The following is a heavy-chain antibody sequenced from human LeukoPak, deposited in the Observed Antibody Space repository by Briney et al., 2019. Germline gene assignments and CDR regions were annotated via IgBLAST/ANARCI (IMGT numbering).Heavy chain of an antibody. CDR1: GFTLRSYS. Sequence: GGSLRLSCAASGFTLRSYSMNWVRQAPGKGLEWVSSISSSSSYIYYADSVKGRFTISRDNAKNSLYLQMNSLRAEDTAVYYCARDYSPTLAAAGSWFDPWGQGTLVTVSS. J-gene: IGHJ5*02. V-gene: IGHV3-21*01. D-gene: IGHD6-13*01. CDR2: ISSSSSYI. CDR3: ARDYSPTLAAAGSWFDP.